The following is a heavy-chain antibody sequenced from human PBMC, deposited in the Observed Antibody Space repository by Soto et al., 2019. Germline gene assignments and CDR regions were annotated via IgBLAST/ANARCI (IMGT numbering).Heavy chain of an antibody. CDR2: IYHSGST. Sequence: PSETLSLTCAVSSGSISSSNWWSWVRQPPGKGLEWIWEIYHSGSTNYNPSLKSRVTISVDKSKNQFSLKLSSVTAADTAVYYCARVTSTSRKSDAFDMWGQGTRVTVS. D-gene: IGHD2-2*01. CDR1: SGSISSSNW. CDR3: ARVTSTSRKSDAFDM. J-gene: IGHJ3*02. V-gene: IGHV4-4*02.